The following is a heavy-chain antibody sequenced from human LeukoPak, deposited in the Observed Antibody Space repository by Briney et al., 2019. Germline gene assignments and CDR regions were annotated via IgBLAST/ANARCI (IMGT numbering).Heavy chain of an antibody. CDR3: ARGPTMKMDV. V-gene: IGHV3-21*01. CDR1: GFTFSSYS. J-gene: IGHJ6*04. CDR2: INSRSSYV. Sequence: PGRSLRLSCAASGFTFSSYSMNWVRQAPGKGLEWVSSINSRSSYVYYADSVKGRFTISRDNAKNSLYLQMNSLRAEDTAVYYCARGPTMKMDVWGKGTTVTVSS. D-gene: IGHD3-22*01.